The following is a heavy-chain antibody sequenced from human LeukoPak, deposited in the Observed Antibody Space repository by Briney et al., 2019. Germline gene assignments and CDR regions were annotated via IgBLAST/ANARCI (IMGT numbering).Heavy chain of an antibody. D-gene: IGHD5-12*01. CDR3: AKQVATRGEFDY. J-gene: IGHJ4*02. Sequence: GGSLRLSCAASGFTFSSYGMHWVRQAPGKGLGWVAVISYDGSNKYYADSVKGRFTISRDNSKNTLYLQMNSLRAEDTAVYYCAKQVATRGEFDYWGQGTLVTVSS. CDR1: GFTFSSYG. V-gene: IGHV3-30*18. CDR2: ISYDGSNK.